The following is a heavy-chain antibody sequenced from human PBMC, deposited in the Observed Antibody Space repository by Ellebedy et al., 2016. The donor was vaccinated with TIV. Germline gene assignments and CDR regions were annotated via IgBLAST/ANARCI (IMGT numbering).Heavy chain of an antibody. J-gene: IGHJ4*02. CDR3: ARSIGLYGVRPFLFDY. D-gene: IGHD2-8*01. Sequence: AASVKVSCKTSGYNFPSFGISWARQAPGQRLEWMGLISGYNGNTDYSQKIQGRVTMTTDTSTRTAYMELRSLRSDDTAVYYCARSIGLYGVRPFLFDYWGQGTLVTVSA. CDR1: GYNFPSFG. V-gene: IGHV1-18*01. CDR2: ISGYNGNT.